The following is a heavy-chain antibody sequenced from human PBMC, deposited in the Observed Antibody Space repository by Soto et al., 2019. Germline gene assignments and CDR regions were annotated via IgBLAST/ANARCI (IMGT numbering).Heavy chain of an antibody. Sequence: QITLKESGPTLVKPTQTLTLTCTFSGFSLSTSGVGVGWIRQPPGKALEWLALIYWDDDKRYSPSLKSRLTITKDPSKNQVVLTMTNMDPVDTATYYCAHRPYYGPRQAVFAYWGQGTLVTVSS. CDR3: AHRPYYGPRQAVFAY. CDR2: IYWDDDK. D-gene: IGHD4-17*01. V-gene: IGHV2-5*02. CDR1: GFSLSTSGVG. J-gene: IGHJ4*02.